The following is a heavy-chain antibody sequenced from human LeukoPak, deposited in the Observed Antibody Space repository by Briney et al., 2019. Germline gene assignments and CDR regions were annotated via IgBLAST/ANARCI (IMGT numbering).Heavy chain of an antibody. V-gene: IGHV3-64*04. D-gene: IGHD2-15*01. CDR2: ISSNGGST. Sequence: PGGSLRLSCSASGFTFSSYAMHWVRHAPGKGLEYVSAISSNGGSTYYADSVKGRFTISRDNSKNTLYLQMNSLRAEGTAVYYCAKVSGSGGNPLGQGTLVTVSS. CDR3: AKVSGSGGNP. CDR1: GFTFSSYA. J-gene: IGHJ5*02.